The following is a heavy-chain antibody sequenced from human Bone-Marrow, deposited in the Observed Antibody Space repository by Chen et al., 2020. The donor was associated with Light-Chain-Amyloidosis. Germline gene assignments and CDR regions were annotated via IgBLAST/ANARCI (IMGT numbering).Heavy chain of an antibody. CDR1: GFTFRRYF. V-gene: IGHV3-7*01. CDR3: ARESSVAAPYYLDY. D-gene: IGHD6-25*01. CDR2: IREDGIEK. Sequence: EVRLVESGGGLVQPGGSLRLSCAASGFTFRRYFMSWVRQAPGKGLGWVANIREDGIEKYYVQSVKGRFTISRDNAKNAVYLQMHSLGAEDSAIYFCARESSVAAPYYLDYWGQGIRVTVSA. J-gene: IGHJ4*02.